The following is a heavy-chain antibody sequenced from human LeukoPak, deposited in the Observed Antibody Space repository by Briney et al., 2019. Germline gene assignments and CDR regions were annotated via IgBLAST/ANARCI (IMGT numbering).Heavy chain of an antibody. V-gene: IGHV4-39*01. D-gene: IGHD1-14*01. CDR1: GDSISSSNYYYYY. CDR2: IYYSGST. Sequence: TSETLSLTCTVSGDSISSSNYYYYYWGWIRQPPGKGLEWIGSIYYSGSTYYNPSLRSRLTISVDTSKNQFSLNLNSVTAADTAGYYCVTSRPDSGSGLWGQGTLVTVSS. CDR3: VTSRPDSGSGL. J-gene: IGHJ5*02.